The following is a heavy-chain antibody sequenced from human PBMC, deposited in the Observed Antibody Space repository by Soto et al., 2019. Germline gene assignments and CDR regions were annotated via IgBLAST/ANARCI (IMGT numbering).Heavy chain of an antibody. V-gene: IGHV4-61*01. Sequence: SETLSPTCTVSGGSVSSGSYYWSWIRQPPGKGLEWIGYIYYSGSTNYNPSLKSRVTISVDTSKNQFSLKLSSVTAADTAVYYCAGDGYSSSWYFDYWGQGTLVTVSS. CDR1: GGSVSSGSYY. CDR2: IYYSGST. D-gene: IGHD6-13*01. J-gene: IGHJ4*02. CDR3: AGDGYSSSWYFDY.